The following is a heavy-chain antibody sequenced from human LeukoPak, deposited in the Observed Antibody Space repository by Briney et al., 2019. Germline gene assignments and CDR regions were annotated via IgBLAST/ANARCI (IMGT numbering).Heavy chain of an antibody. CDR2: ISSGGRSI. J-gene: IGHJ4*02. CDR1: GFTFSSYG. D-gene: IGHD2-21*02. V-gene: IGHV3-21*01. CDR3: ARDYFYCVGDCFVDY. Sequence: PGGSLRLSCAGSGFTFSSYGMNWVRQAPGKGLEWVSSISSGGRSIDLADSVRGRFTISRDNAKNSLYLQMNSLRAEDTAVYFCARDYFYCVGDCFVDYWGQGTLVAVSS.